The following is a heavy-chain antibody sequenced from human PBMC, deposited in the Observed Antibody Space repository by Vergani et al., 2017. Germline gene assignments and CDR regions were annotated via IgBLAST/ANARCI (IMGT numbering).Heavy chain of an antibody. J-gene: IGHJ5*02. CDR1: GLTFNQYG. CDR2: TWYDGNNK. V-gene: IGHV3-33*01. Sequence: QVQLVGSGGGVVQPGRSLRLPCVASGLTFNQYGMHWVRQAPGKGLEWVAVTWYDGNNKQYADSVKGRFTISRDNSKSTMYLQMNSVRDEDTGVYYCARDLRLLYNRFDPWGQGTLVTVSS. CDR3: ARDLRLLYNRFDP. D-gene: IGHD5-12*01.